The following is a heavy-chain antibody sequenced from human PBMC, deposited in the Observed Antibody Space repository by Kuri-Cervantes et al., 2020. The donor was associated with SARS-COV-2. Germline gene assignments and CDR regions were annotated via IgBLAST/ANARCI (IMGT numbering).Heavy chain of an antibody. Sequence: GSLRLSCSVSGASISSNTYYWGWIRQPPGKGLEWIGSVSYTGNTYLNPSLKSRVTISVHTSKTQFSLNLSSVTVADTAVYYCARQVELSLDEYGMDIWVQGTTVTVSS. D-gene: IGHD1-7*01. CDR3: ARQVELSLDEYGMDI. V-gene: IGHV4-39*01. J-gene: IGHJ6*02. CDR1: GASISSNTYY. CDR2: VSYTGNT.